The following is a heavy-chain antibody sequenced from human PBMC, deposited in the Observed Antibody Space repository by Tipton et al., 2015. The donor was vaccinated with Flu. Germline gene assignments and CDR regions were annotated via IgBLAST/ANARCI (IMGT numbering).Heavy chain of an antibody. Sequence: SLRLSCAASGFTFDDYAMHWVRQAPGKGLEWVSGISWNSGSIGYADSVKGRFTISRDNAKNSLYLQMNSLRAEDTALYYCATNEESSSSWGEYAFDIWGQGTMVTVSS. CDR3: ATNEESSSSWGEYAFDI. J-gene: IGHJ3*02. CDR2: ISWNSGSI. D-gene: IGHD6-13*01. CDR1: GFTFDDYA. V-gene: IGHV3-9*01.